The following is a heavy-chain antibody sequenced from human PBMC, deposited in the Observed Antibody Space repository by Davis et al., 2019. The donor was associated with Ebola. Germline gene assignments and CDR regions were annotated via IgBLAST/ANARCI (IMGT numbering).Heavy chain of an antibody. J-gene: IGHJ3*02. CDR2: IYSGGST. D-gene: IGHD3-22*01. Sequence: GESLKISCAASGFTVSSNYMSWVRQAPGKGLEWVSVIYSGGSTYYADSVKGRFTISRDNSKNTLYLQMNSLRAEDTAVYYCARAAGQYYYDSSGDAFDIWGQGTMVTVSS. CDR3: ARAAGQYYYDSSGDAFDI. CDR1: GFTVSSNY. V-gene: IGHV3-66*02.